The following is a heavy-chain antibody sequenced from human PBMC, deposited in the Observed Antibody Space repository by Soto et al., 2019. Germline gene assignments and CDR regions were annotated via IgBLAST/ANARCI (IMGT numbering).Heavy chain of an antibody. V-gene: IGHV5-51*01. CDR2: IYPGASDI. D-gene: IGHD1-26*01. Sequence: GESLKISCKGFGYSFSSHWIGWVRQMPGKGLEWMGIIYPGASDIRYRPSFQGQVTISVDKSINTAYLQWSSLKASDTAMYYCARVAFNSGGYYSPLYFRGMDVWGQGTTVTAP. J-gene: IGHJ6*02. CDR1: GYSFSSHW. CDR3: ARVAFNSGGYYSPLYFRGMDV.